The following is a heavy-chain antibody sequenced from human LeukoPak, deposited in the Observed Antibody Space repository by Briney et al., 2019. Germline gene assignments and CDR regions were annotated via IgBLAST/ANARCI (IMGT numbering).Heavy chain of an antibody. D-gene: IGHD3-22*01. CDR1: GFTFDDYG. CDR3: ARGYYYDSSGPDY. CDR2: INWNGGST. J-gene: IGHJ4*02. V-gene: IGHV3-20*04. Sequence: PGGSLGLSCAASGFTFDDYGMSWVRQAPGKGLEWVSGINWNGGSTGYADSVKGRFTISRDNAKNSLYLQMNSLRAEDTAVYYCARGYYYDSSGPDYWGQGTLVTVSS.